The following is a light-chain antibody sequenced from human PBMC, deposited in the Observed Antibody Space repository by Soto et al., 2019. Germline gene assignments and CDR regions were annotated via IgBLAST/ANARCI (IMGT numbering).Light chain of an antibody. V-gene: IGKV3-20*01. CDR2: GAS. Sequence: EIVLTQSPGTLSLSPGERATLSCRAGQSVSSNLLAWYRQKPGQAPRLLIYGASIRATDIPDRFSGSGSGTDFSLTISRLEPEDFAVYYCQQYGSSPQTFGQGTKVDIK. J-gene: IGKJ1*01. CDR1: QSVSSNL. CDR3: QQYGSSPQT.